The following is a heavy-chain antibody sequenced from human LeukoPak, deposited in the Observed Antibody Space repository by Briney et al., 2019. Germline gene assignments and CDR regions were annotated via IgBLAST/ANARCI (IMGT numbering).Heavy chain of an antibody. CDR2: IRYDGSNK. D-gene: IGHD5-12*01. CDR1: GFTFSSYG. CDR3: ARENGGYSGYEDN. V-gene: IGHV3-30*02. J-gene: IGHJ4*02. Sequence: PGGSLRLSCAASGFTFSSYGMHWVRQAPGKGLEWVAFIRYDGSNKYYADSVKGRFTISRDNAKNTLYLQMNRLRAEDTGVYYCARENGGYSGYEDNWGQGTLVTVSS.